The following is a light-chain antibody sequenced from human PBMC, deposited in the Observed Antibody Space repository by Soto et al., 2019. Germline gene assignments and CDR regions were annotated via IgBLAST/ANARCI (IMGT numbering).Light chain of an antibody. CDR2: DAS. CDR3: QQYHNWLT. V-gene: IGKV3-15*01. Sequence: ERVMTQSPATLSVSPGERGTLSCMASQSVNSNLAWYQQKPGQAPRLLIYDASTRATAIPARFSGSGSGTDFTLTISSLQSEDFAVYYCQQYHNWLTFGGGTKVDIK. CDR1: QSVNSN. J-gene: IGKJ4*01.